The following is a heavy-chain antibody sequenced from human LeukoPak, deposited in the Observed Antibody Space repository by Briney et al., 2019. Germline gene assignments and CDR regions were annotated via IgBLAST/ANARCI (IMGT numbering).Heavy chain of an antibody. Sequence: PSETLSLTCAVYGGSFSGYYWSWIRQPPGKGLEWIGEINHSGSTNYNPFLKCRVTISVDTSKNQFSLKLSSVTAADTAVYYCARGSGAAARLYYYYYMDVWGKGTTVTVSS. V-gene: IGHV4-34*01. CDR3: ARGSGAAARLYYYYYMDV. D-gene: IGHD6-13*01. CDR2: INHSGST. CDR1: GGSFSGYY. J-gene: IGHJ6*03.